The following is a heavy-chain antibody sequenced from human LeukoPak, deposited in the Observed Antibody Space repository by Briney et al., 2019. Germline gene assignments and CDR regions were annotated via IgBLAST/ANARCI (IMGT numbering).Heavy chain of an antibody. CDR1: GFTFSSYW. CDR2: INSDGSST. J-gene: IGHJ4*02. D-gene: IGHD2-2*01. Sequence: GGSLRLSCAASGFTFSSYWMHWVRQAPGKGLVWVPRINSDGSSTSYADSVKGRFTISRDNAKNTLYLQMNSLRAEDTAVYYCARGRCSSTSCFPDYWGQGTLVTVSS. V-gene: IGHV3-74*01. CDR3: ARGRCSSTSCFPDY.